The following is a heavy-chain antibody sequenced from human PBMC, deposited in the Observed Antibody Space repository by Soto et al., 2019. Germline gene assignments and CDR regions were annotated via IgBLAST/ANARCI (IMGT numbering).Heavy chain of an antibody. Sequence: QVQLVQSGAEVKKPGSSVKVSCKASGGTFSSYTISWVRQAPGQGLEWMGRIIPILGIANYAQKFQGRVTITPDNSTSTAYLELSSLSSEDTAVYYCARYAGSCSCRYFDYWCQATLVTVSS. D-gene: IGHD6-13*01. V-gene: IGHV1-69*02. CDR2: IIPILGIA. CDR1: GGTFSSYT. J-gene: IGHJ4*02. CDR3: ARYAGSCSCRYFDY.